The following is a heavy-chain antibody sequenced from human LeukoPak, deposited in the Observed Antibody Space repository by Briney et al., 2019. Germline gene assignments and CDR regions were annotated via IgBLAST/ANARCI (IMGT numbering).Heavy chain of an antibody. CDR3: ARDVGSSGYYYDY. V-gene: IGHV1-69*13. CDR2: IIPIFGTA. D-gene: IGHD3-22*01. Sequence: SVKVSCKASGGTFSSYAISWVRQAPGQGLEWMGGIIPIFGTATYAQKFQGRVTITADESTSTAYMELSSLRSEDTAVYYCARDVGSSGYYYDYWGQGTLVTVSS. CDR1: GGTFSSYA. J-gene: IGHJ4*02.